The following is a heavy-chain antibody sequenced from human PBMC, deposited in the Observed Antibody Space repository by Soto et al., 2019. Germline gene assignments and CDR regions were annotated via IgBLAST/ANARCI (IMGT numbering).Heavy chain of an antibody. CDR2: IYYSGNT. J-gene: IGHJ6*02. D-gene: IGHD5-18*01. Sequence: QVQLQESGPGLVKPSQTLSLTCTVSGGSIRSGGYYWSWVRQNPRRGLEWIGNIYYSGNTYYNPSLKSRLTISVDRSKNQFSLNLSSVTAADTAVYYCARDRLMATAGTARHYFGLDVWGQGTTVTVSS. CDR1: GGSIRSGGYY. CDR3: ARDRLMATAGTARHYFGLDV. V-gene: IGHV4-31*03.